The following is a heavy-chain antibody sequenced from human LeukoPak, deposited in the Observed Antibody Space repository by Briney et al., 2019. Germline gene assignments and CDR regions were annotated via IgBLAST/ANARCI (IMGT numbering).Heavy chain of an antibody. CDR1: GGSFSGYY. CDR3: ARVSTPYCSGGSCYRIDY. D-gene: IGHD2-15*01. V-gene: IGHV4-34*01. CDR2: INHSGST. J-gene: IGHJ4*02. Sequence: SETLSLTCAVYGGSFSGYYWSWIRQPPGKGLEWIGEINHSGSTNYNPSLKSRVTISVDTSKNQFSLKLNSVTAADTAVYYCARVSTPYCSGGSCYRIDYWGQGTLVTVSS.